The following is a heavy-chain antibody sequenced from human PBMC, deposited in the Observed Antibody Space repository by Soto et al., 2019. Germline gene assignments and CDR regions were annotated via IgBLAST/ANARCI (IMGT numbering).Heavy chain of an antibody. CDR2: INGDGSST. Sequence: EVQLVESGGGLVQPGGSLRLSCAASGFTFSNYWMHWVRQAPGKGLVWVSRINGDGSSTNYADSVKGRFTVSRDNAKNTLYLQMYSLRAEDTAVYYCARTYCGGGSCYHLSGYWGQGTLVTVSS. CDR3: ARTYCGGGSCYHLSGY. J-gene: IGHJ4*02. V-gene: IGHV3-74*01. D-gene: IGHD2-15*01. CDR1: GFTFSNYW.